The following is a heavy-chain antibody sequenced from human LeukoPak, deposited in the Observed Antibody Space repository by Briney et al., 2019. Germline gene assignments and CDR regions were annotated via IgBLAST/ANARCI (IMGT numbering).Heavy chain of an antibody. CDR3: ASLRGATVAHNLFDP. J-gene: IGHJ5*02. CDR2: MNHSGSA. Sequence: SETLSLTCAVYGGTFSGYYWTWIRQPPGKGLEWIGEMNHSGSANYNPSLKSRVTISVDTSKNQCSLRLSSVTAADAAVYYCASLRGATVAHNLFDPWGKGTLVTVSS. D-gene: IGHD6-19*01. CDR1: GGTFSGYY. V-gene: IGHV4-34*01.